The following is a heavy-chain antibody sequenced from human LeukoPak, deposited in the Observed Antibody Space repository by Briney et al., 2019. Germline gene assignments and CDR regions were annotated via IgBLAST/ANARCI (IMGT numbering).Heavy chain of an antibody. CDR3: VRDVGAVRGEVYFDY. Sequence: TGGSLRLSCVASGFTFDGYGMSWVRQAPGKGLEWVSGINWNGGSTNYADSVKGSLSISRDNAKNSLFLQMNSLRAEDTAMYFCVRDVGAVRGEVYFDYWGQGTLVTVSS. CDR2: INWNGGST. CDR1: GFTFDGYG. D-gene: IGHD3-10*01. V-gene: IGHV3-20*04. J-gene: IGHJ4*02.